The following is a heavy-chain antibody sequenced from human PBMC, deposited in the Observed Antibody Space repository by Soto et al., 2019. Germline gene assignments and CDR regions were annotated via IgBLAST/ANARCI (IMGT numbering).Heavy chain of an antibody. J-gene: IGHJ4*02. CDR1: GYTFTSYD. CDR3: ATDRYYYDSSGYPH. Sequence: ASVKVSCKASGYTFTSYDINWVRQATGQGLEWMGWMNPNSGNTGYAQKFQGRVTMTKNTSTDTAYMELSSLRSEDTAVYYCATDRYYYDSSGYPHWGQGTLVTVSS. D-gene: IGHD3-22*01. CDR2: MNPNSGNT. V-gene: IGHV1-8*01.